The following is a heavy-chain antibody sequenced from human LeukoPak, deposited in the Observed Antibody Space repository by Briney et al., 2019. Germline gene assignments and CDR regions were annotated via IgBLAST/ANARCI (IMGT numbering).Heavy chain of an antibody. Sequence: ASVKVSCTASGYTFTSYGISWVRQAPGQGLEWMGWISAYNGNTNYAQKLQGRVTMTTDTSTSTAYMELRSLRSDDTAVYYCARVATYYYDSSGYPYWGQGTLVTVSS. CDR2: ISAYNGNT. CDR3: ARVATYYYDSSGYPY. D-gene: IGHD3-22*01. V-gene: IGHV1-18*01. CDR1: GYTFTSYG. J-gene: IGHJ4*02.